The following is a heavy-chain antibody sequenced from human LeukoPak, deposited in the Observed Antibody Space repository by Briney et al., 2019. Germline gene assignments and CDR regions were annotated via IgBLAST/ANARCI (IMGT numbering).Heavy chain of an antibody. V-gene: IGHV3-43*02. J-gene: IGHJ4*02. CDR2: ISGDGGST. CDR1: GFTSDHYA. D-gene: IGHD6-19*01. CDR3: AKGSSGWYSY. Sequence: GALRLSCVASGFTSDHYAMHWVRQAPAKGLEWVFLISGDGGSTYYADSVKGRFTISRDNSKNSLYLQMNSLSTEDSALYFCAKGSSGWYSYWGQGTLVTVSS.